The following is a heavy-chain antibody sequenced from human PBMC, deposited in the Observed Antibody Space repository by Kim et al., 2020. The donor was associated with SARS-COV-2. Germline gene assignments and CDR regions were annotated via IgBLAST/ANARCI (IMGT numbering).Heavy chain of an antibody. CDR2: IYYSGST. CDR1: GGSISSYY. D-gene: IGHD4-17*01. CDR3: AGVDYGDYRFDP. J-gene: IGHJ5*02. V-gene: IGHV4-59*13. Sequence: SETLSLTCTVSGGSISSYYWSWIRQPPGKGLEWIGYIYYSGSTNYNPSLKSRVTISVDTSKNQFSLKLSSVTAADTAVYYCAGVDYGDYRFDPWGQGTLVTVSS.